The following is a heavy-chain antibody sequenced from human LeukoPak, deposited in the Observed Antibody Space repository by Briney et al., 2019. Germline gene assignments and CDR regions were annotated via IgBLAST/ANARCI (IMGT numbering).Heavy chain of an antibody. CDR2: ISYDGSKK. J-gene: IGHJ4*02. D-gene: IGHD1-1*01. CDR1: GFTFSSYA. Sequence: GGSLRLSCAASGFTFSSYAMSWVRQAPGKGLEWVALISYDGSKKYYAASVKGRFAVSRDNSKNTLYLQMNSLRAEDTAMYYCAKDHDGLGYWGQGALVTVSS. CDR3: AKDHDGLGY. V-gene: IGHV3-30*18.